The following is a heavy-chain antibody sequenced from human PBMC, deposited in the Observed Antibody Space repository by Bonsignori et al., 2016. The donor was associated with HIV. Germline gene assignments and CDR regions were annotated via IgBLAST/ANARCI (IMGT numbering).Heavy chain of an antibody. J-gene: IGHJ2*01. CDR3: TRDRYGTTWY. D-gene: IGHD3-9*01. Sequence: HVQLMQSGAEVKKPGASVKVSCKASGYTFTDYYIHWVRQVPGQGLEWMAWIDPNSGGTNYAPNFQGRVTMTRDTSISTAYMELSSLRSDDAAVYYCTRDRYGTTWY. V-gene: IGHV1-2*02. CDR1: GYTFTDYY. CDR2: IDPNSGGT.